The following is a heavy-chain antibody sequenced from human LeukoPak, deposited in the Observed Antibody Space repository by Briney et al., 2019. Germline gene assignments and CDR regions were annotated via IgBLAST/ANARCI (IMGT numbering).Heavy chain of an antibody. CDR3: ATDGGYSYGRHYHYYYMDV. D-gene: IGHD5-18*01. J-gene: IGHJ6*03. CDR1: GYTFTSYG. V-gene: IGHV1-18*01. Sequence: GASVKVSCKASGYTFTSYGISWVRQAPGQGLEWMGWISAYNGNTNYAQKFQGRVTMTEDTSTDTAYMELSSLRSEDTAVYYCATDGGYSYGRHYHYYYMDVWGKGTTVTVSS. CDR2: ISAYNGNT.